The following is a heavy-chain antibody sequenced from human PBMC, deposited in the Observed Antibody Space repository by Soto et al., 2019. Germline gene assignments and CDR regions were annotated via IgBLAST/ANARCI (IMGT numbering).Heavy chain of an antibody. Sequence: QVQLQESGPGLVKSSGTLSLTCAVSGGSISTRNWWTWVRQPPGKGLEWIGEIYHAGSTNYNPSLKGGVPVAIDKAKNEFSLNLSSVTAADTAMYYCATYSYGSGDSGRFDPWGQGTLVTVSS. D-gene: IGHD3-10*01. CDR2: IYHAGST. J-gene: IGHJ5*02. V-gene: IGHV4-4*02. CDR3: ATYSYGSGDSGRFDP. CDR1: GGSISTRNW.